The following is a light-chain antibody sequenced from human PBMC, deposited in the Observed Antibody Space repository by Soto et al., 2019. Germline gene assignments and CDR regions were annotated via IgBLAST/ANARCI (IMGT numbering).Light chain of an antibody. Sequence: EVVMTQSPATLSASPGERVTLSCRASQNLGSSLAWYQQRPGQAPRFLLYGGSTRATGIPARFSGSGSGTEFTVTISSLQSEDFAVYYCQQYNYWPPYTFGQGTNLEFK. V-gene: IGKV3-15*01. CDR3: QQYNYWPPYT. CDR2: GGS. CDR1: QNLGSS. J-gene: IGKJ2*01.